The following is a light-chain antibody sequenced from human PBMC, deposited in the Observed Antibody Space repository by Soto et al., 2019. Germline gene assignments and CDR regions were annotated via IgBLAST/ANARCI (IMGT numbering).Light chain of an antibody. CDR3: QQYGTSPPT. CDR2: GAS. Sequence: EIVLTQSLGTLSLSPGERATLSCRASQSVSRNSLAWYQQQPGQAPRLLIYGASSRATDIPDRFSGSGSGTDFTLIVSRLEPEDFAVYFCQQYGTSPPTFGPGTKVDIK. CDR1: QSVSRNS. J-gene: IGKJ3*01. V-gene: IGKV3-20*01.